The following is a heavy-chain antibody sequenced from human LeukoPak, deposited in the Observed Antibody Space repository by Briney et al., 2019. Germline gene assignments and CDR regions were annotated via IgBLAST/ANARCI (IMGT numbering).Heavy chain of an antibody. D-gene: IGHD3-22*01. CDR3: ASDSFYDSGGYFYY. V-gene: IGHV4-4*07. CDR1: GGSISSFY. J-gene: IGHJ4*02. Sequence: SGTLSLTCSVSGGSISSFYWSWVRQPAGKGLEWIGRISTRGNADYNPSLKSRVTLSVDTSKNQFSLKLSSVTAADTAMYYCASDSFYDSGGYFYYWGQGTLVTVSS. CDR2: ISTRGNA.